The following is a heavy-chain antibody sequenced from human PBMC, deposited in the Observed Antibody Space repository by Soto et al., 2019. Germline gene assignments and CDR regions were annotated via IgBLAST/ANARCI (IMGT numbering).Heavy chain of an antibody. CDR1: GGTFSSYA. CDR3: ARVGRIAALWDYFDY. J-gene: IGHJ4*02. CDR2: ILPIFGTA. D-gene: IGHD6-13*01. Sequence: QVQLVQSGAEVKKPGSSVKVSCKASGGTFSSYAIRWVRQAPGQGLEWMGGILPIFGTATYAQKFQGRVTINADESTSTAYLELGSLRSEYTAVDYCARVGRIAALWDYFDYWGQGTLVTVSS. V-gene: IGHV1-69*01.